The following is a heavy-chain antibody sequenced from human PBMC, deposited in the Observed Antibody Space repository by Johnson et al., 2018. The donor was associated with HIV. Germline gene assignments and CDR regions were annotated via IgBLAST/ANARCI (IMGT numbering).Heavy chain of an antibody. V-gene: IGHV3-23*04. D-gene: IGHD3/OR15-3a*01. CDR2: ISGSGTST. CDR3: AKGPAAVFGLVADI. J-gene: IGHJ3*02. Sequence: VQLVESGGGLVQPGGSLRLSCAASGFTFSSYGMTWVRQAPGKGLEWVSGISGSGTSTYYADSVKGRFTIFRDNSRNTLYLQMNSLRVDDTAVYYCAKGPAAVFGLVADIWGQGTKVTVSS. CDR1: GFTFSSYG.